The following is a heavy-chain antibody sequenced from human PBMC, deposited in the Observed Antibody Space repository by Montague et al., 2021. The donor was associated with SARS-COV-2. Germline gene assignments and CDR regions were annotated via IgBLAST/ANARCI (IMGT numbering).Heavy chain of an antibody. D-gene: IGHD2-15*01. J-gene: IGHJ4*02. CDR2: IYYSGST. V-gene: IGHV4-39*01. CDR3: DGRSEEEYYFDY. Sequence: SETLSLTCTVSGGSISSSSYYWGRIRQPPGKGLEWIGCIYYSGSTYYNPSLKSRVTISVDTSKNQFSLKLSSVTAADTAVYYWDGRSEEEYYFDYWGQGTLVTVSS. CDR1: GGSISSSSYY.